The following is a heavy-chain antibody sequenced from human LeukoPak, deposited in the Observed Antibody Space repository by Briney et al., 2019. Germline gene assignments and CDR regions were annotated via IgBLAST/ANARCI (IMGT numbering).Heavy chain of an antibody. D-gene: IGHD3-10*01. J-gene: IGHJ5*02. Sequence: SETLSLTCTVSGGSISSYCWSWIRQPPGKGPEWIGYIYYSGSTNYNPSLKSRVTISVDTSKNQFSLKLSSVTAADTAVYYCARTVITMVRGVISWFDPWGQGTLVTVSS. CDR3: ARTVITMVRGVISWFDP. V-gene: IGHV4-59*08. CDR2: IYYSGST. CDR1: GGSISSYC.